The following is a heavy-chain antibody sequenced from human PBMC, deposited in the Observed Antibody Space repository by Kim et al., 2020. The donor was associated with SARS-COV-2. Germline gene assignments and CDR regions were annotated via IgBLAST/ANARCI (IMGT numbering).Heavy chain of an antibody. J-gene: IGHJ6*02. V-gene: IGHV1-3*02. CDR2: SNAGNFDT. D-gene: IGHD1-1*01. CDR3: ARGRYAGYYGMDV. CDR1: GDTFANFA. Sequence: ASVKVSYKGSGDTFANFAIHWVRQAPGQSLEWMGWSNAGNFDTKYSQEFQGRLTISRDTSASIVYMELSSLRSEDMAVYYCARGRYAGYYGMDVWGQGTTVTVSS.